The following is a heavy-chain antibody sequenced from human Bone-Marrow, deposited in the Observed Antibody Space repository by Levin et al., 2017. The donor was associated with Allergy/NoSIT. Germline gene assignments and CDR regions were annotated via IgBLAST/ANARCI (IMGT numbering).Heavy chain of an antibody. CDR2: IYYSGST. Sequence: SETLSLTCTVSGGSISSGGYYWSWIRQHPGKGLEWIGYIYYSGSTYYNPSLKSRVTISVDTSKNQFSLKLSSVTAADTAVYYCARVGPRWGTVTTYYFDYWGQGTLVTVSS. D-gene: IGHD4-17*01. CDR1: GGSISSGGYY. J-gene: IGHJ4*02. CDR3: ARVGPRWGTVTTYYFDY. V-gene: IGHV4-31*03.